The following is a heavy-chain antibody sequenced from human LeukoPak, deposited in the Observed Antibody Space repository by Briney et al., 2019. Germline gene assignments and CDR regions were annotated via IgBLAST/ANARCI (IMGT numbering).Heavy chain of an antibody. CDR2: IYSGGST. Sequence: PGGSLRLSCAASGFGVSSNYISWVRQAPGKGLEWVSVIYSGGSTKYADSVKARFTISRDSSKNTVYLQMNSLRAEDTAVYYCARATLDNWGQGTLVTVSS. CDR3: ARATLDN. V-gene: IGHV3-53*01. CDR1: GFGVSSNY. J-gene: IGHJ4*02.